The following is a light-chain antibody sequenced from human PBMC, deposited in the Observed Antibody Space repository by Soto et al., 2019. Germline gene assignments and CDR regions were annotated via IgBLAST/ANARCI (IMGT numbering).Light chain of an antibody. J-gene: IGKJ5*01. Sequence: DIVMTQSPFFLPVTPGEPASISCRSSQSLLHSNGYNYLDWYLQKPGQSPQLLIYLGSNRASGVPDRLSGSGTGTNFTLKFSRVAAEDGGVYYCLQALQIPPTFGQGTRLEIK. CDR1: QSLLHSNGYNY. V-gene: IGKV2-28*01. CDR2: LGS. CDR3: LQALQIPPT.